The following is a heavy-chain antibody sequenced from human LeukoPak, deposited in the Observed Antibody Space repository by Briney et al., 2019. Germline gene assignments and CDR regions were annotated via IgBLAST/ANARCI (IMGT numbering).Heavy chain of an antibody. D-gene: IGHD5-18*01. CDR2: IYYSGST. Sequence: ESSETLSLTCTVSGGPISSYYWSWIRQPPGKGLEWIGYIYYSGSTNYNPSLKSRVTISVDTSKNQFSLKLSSVTAADTAGYYCARNEGYSYVYLVYYYYGMDVWGKGPRSPSPQ. J-gene: IGHJ6*01. CDR3: ARNEGYSYVYLVYYYYGMDV. CDR1: GGPISSYY. V-gene: IGHV4-59*08.